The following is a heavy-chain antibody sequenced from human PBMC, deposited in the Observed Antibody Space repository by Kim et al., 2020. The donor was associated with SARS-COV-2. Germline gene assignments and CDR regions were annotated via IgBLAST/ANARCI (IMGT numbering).Heavy chain of an antibody. CDR3: ARDMAAAGSWEVRFGY. CDR2: ISSSSSTI. V-gene: IGHV3-48*02. J-gene: IGHJ4*02. Sequence: GGSLRLSCAASGFTFSSYSMNWVRQAPGKGLEWVSYISSSSSTIYYADSVKGRFTISRDNAKNSLYLQMNSLRDEDTAVYYCARDMAAAGSWEVRFGYWGQGTLVTVSS. D-gene: IGHD6-13*01. CDR1: GFTFSSYS.